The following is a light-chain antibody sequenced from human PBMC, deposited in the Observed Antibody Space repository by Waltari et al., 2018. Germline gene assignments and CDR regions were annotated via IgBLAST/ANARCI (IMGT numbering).Light chain of an antibody. CDR1: QSVQIY. Sequence: VLTQSPATLSSSPGETATLSCRASQSVQIYLAWYQQKPGQAPRLLISDASNRVTGTPARFRGSGSGTDFTLTISSLEPEDVAVYYCQQYYSSPWTFGQGSKVEIK. J-gene: IGKJ1*01. CDR3: QQYYSSPWT. V-gene: IGKV3-11*01. CDR2: DAS.